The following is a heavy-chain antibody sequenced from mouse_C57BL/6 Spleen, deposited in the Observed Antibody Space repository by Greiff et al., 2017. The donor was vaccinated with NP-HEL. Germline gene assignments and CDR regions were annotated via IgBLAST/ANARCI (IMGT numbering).Heavy chain of an antibody. CDR3: ARREAYYDYDGAWLAY. D-gene: IGHD2-4*01. Sequence: QVQLQQSGAELARPGASVKLSCKASGYTFTSYGISWVKQRTGQGLEWIGEIYPRSGNTYYNEKFKGKATLTADKSSSTAYMELRSLTSEDSAVYFGARREAYYDYDGAWLAYWGKGTLVTVSA. CDR1: GYTFTSYG. J-gene: IGHJ3*01. V-gene: IGHV1-81*01. CDR2: IYPRSGNT.